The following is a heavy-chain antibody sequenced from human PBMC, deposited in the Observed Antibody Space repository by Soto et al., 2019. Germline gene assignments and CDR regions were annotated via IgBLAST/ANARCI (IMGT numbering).Heavy chain of an antibody. CDR1: GFTFSGSA. CDR2: IRSKANSYAT. D-gene: IGHD3-10*01. J-gene: IGHJ3*02. CDR3: TRLLVVRGVMYAFDI. V-gene: IGHV3-73*01. Sequence: PGGSLRLSCAASGFTFSGSAMHWVRQASEKGLEWVGRIRSKANSYATAYAASVKGRFTISRDDSKNTAYLQMNSLKTEDTAVYYCTRLLVVRGVMYAFDIWGQGTMVTVSS.